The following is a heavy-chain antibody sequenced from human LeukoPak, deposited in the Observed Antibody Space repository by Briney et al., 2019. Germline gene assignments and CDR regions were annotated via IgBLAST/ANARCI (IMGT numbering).Heavy chain of an antibody. D-gene: IGHD3-22*01. Sequence: SVKVSCKASGGTFSSYAISWVRQAPGQGLEWMGGIIPILGTANYAQKFQGRVTITADESTSTAYMELSSLRSEDTAVYYCARDTYYDSSGYYYHYYWGQGTLVTVSS. V-gene: IGHV1-69*13. J-gene: IGHJ4*02. CDR2: IIPILGTA. CDR3: ARDTYYDSSGYYYHYY. CDR1: GGTFSSYA.